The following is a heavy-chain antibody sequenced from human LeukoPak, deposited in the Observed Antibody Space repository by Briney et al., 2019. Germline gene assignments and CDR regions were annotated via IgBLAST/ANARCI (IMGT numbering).Heavy chain of an antibody. D-gene: IGHD6-19*01. V-gene: IGHV4-39*01. CDR3: ARLFSRGWPYYYGLGA. J-gene: IGHJ6*02. CDR1: GGSIDSSGSY. CDR2: VYYGGDA. Sequence: SETLSLTCTVSGGSIDSSGSYWGWLRQPPGQGLEWIGCVYYGGDAYYNPSLKSRVTISADLSKNQFSLSLISVTAADTALYYCARLFSRGWPYYYGLGAWGQGTTVTVSS.